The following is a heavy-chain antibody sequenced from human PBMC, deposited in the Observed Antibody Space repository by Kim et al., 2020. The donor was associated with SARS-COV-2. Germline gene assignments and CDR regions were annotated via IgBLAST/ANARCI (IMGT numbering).Heavy chain of an antibody. V-gene: IGHV5-51*01. CDR3: ARLKGESYYGSGSTIDYYNYGMDG. Sequence: GESLKISCKGSGYSFTSYWIGWVRQMPGKGLEWMGIIYPGDSDTRYSPSFQGQVTISADKSISTAYLQWSSLKASDTAMYYCARLKGESYYGSGSTIDYYNYGMDGWGQGTTGTDSS. CDR1: GYSFTSYW. CDR2: IYPGDSDT. J-gene: IGHJ6*02. D-gene: IGHD3-10*01.